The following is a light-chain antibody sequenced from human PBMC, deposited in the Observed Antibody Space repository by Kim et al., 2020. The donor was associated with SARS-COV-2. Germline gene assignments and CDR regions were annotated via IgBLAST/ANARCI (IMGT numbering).Light chain of an antibody. V-gene: IGKV3-20*01. Sequence: LSPGERATLSCRASQSVSSSYLAWYQQKPGQAPRLLIHDAPSRATGIPDRFSGSGSGTDFTLTISRLEPEDFAVYYCQHYGSSLYTFGQGTKLEIK. CDR2: DAP. J-gene: IGKJ2*01. CDR3: QHYGSSLYT. CDR1: QSVSSSY.